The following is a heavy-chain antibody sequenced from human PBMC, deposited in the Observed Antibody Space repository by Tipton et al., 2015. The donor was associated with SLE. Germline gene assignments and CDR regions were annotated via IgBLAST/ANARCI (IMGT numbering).Heavy chain of an antibody. CDR3: ARDGSSGWSFDI. CDR2: IYYSGST. CDR1: GGSISSSSYY. V-gene: IGHV4-39*07. J-gene: IGHJ3*02. Sequence: TLSLTCTVSGGSISSSSYYWGWIRQPPGKGLEWIGSIYYSGSTYYNPSLKSRVTISVDTSKNQFSLKLSSVTAADTAVYYCARDGSSGWSFDIWGQGTMVTVS. D-gene: IGHD6-19*01.